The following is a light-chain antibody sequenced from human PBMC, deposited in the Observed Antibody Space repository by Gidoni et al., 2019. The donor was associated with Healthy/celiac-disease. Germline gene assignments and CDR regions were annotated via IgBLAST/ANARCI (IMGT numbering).Light chain of an antibody. V-gene: IGKV1-39*01. CDR3: QQSYSTPPT. Sequence: DIQMTQSPSSLSASVGDRVTITCRASQGISSYLKWYQQKPGKAPNLLIYAASSLQRGVPSRFSGSGSGTDFTLTISSLQPEDFATYYCQQSYSTPPTFGGGTKVEIK. J-gene: IGKJ4*01. CDR1: QGISSY. CDR2: AAS.